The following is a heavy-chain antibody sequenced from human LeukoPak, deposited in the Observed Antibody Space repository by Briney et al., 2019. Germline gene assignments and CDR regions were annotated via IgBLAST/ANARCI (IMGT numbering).Heavy chain of an antibody. J-gene: IGHJ4*02. V-gene: IGHV3-7*01. Sequence: GGTLRLSCAASGFTFSTYWMNWVRQAPGKGLEWVSSIKQNGGGKYNADPVRGGSTISRANAKNSLSLQMNSLRAEDTAVYYCARANKFDSWGLGTLVTVSS. D-gene: IGHD1/OR15-1a*01. CDR3: ARANKFDS. CDR1: GFTFSTYW. CDR2: IKQNGGGK.